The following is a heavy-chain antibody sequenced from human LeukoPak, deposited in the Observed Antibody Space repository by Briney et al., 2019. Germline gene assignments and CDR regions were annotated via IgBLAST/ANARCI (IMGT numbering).Heavy chain of an antibody. CDR3: ARGPLPDYYDSSGSLDY. J-gene: IGHJ4*02. D-gene: IGHD3-22*01. CDR2: IYYSGST. Sequence: PSETLSLTCTVSGGSISSYYWSWIRQPPGKGLEWIGYIYYSGSTNYNPSLKSRVTISVDTSKNQFSLKLSSVIAADTAVYYCARGPLPDYYDSSGSLDYWGQGTLVTVSS. CDR1: GGSISSYY. V-gene: IGHV4-59*01.